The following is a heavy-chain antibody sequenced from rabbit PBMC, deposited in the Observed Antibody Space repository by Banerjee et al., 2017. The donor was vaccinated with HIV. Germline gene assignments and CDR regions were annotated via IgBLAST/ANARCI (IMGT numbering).Heavy chain of an antibody. CDR1: GIDFSSYG. CDR2: IDPVFGST. D-gene: IGHD1-1*01. V-gene: IGHV1S7*01. Sequence: QLKESAGDLVQPGGSLKLSCTASGIDFSSYGISWVRQAPGKGLEWIGYIDPVFGSTYYASWVNGRFTISSHNAQNTVDLQMNSLTAVDRATYFCARWGSGWSLNLWGPGTLVTVS. CDR3: ARWGSGWSLNL. J-gene: IGHJ4*01.